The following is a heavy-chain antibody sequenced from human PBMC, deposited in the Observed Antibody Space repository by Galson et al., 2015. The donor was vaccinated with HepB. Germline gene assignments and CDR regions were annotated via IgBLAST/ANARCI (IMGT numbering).Heavy chain of an antibody. Sequence: SETLSLTCTVPAGSISRYYWTWTRQPPGKGLEWIGYIYYDGNTNYNPSLKSRVTMSLDTSKNQFSLKMTSVTAADTAVYYCARAGLNWHGGYHFDYWGQGTLVTVSS. V-gene: IGHV4-59*01. CDR2: IYYDGNT. J-gene: IGHJ4*02. CDR3: ARAGLNWHGGYHFDY. CDR1: AGSISRYY. D-gene: IGHD4-23*01.